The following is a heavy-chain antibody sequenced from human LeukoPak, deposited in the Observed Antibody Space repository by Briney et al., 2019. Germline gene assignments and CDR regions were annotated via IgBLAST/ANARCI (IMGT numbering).Heavy chain of an antibody. J-gene: IGHJ6*03. Sequence: SETLSLTCTVSGGSISSYYWSWIRQPPGKGLEGIGYIYYSGSTNYNPSLKSRVTISVDTSKNQFSLKLSSVTAADTAVYYCARDHGGNSYYYYYMDVWGKGTTVTVSS. CDR1: GGSISSYY. V-gene: IGHV4-59*01. D-gene: IGHD4-23*01. CDR3: ARDHGGNSYYYYYMDV. CDR2: IYYSGST.